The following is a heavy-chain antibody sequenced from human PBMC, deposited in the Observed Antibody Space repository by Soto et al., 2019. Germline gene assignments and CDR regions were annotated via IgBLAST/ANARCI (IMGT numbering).Heavy chain of an antibody. CDR2: ISEDGSGK. J-gene: IGHJ4*02. CDR3: AKDQALYY. Sequence: GGSLRLSCAASGFTFSSYLMTWVRHTPGKGMEWVANISEDGSGKYYGDSVRGRFTISRDGAKNSLYLQMNSLRAEDTAVYYCAKDQALYYWGQGTLVTVSS. V-gene: IGHV3-7*03. D-gene: IGHD3-16*01. CDR1: GFTFSSYL.